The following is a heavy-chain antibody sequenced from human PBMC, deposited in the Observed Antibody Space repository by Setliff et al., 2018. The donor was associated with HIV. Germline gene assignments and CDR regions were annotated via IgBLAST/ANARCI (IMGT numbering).Heavy chain of an antibody. CDR2: ISANGIST. D-gene: IGHD1-26*01. CDR1: GFTFSSHA. V-gene: IGHV3-23*01. CDR3: APRSGLVGTTPAAVDH. J-gene: IGHJ4*02. Sequence: GGSLRLSCAASGFTFSSHAMSWVRQAPGKGLEWLLGISANGISTYYADSVKGRLTISRDNAKNALYLFMHSLRAEDTAVYFCAPRSGLVGTTPAAVDHWGQGTLVTVSS.